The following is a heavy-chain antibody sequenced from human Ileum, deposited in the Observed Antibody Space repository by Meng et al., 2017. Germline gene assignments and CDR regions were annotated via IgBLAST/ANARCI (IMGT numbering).Heavy chain of an antibody. V-gene: IGHV4-4*02. CDR1: GDSISTNW. J-gene: IGHJ4*02. CDR3: ARGAIGTRPFDY. D-gene: IGHD2-21*01. CDR2: IYHSGAF. Sequence: QGQLEGSGPGLVKPSGTLALTCAVSGDSISTNWWNWVRQPPGKGLEWIGEIYHSGAFNYNPSLRSRVTISVDKSKNQLSLKLGSLTAADTAVYYCARGAIGTRPFDYWGQGTLVTVSS.